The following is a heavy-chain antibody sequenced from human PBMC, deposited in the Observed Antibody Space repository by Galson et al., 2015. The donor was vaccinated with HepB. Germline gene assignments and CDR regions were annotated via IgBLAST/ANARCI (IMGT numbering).Heavy chain of an antibody. D-gene: IGHD5-12*01. Sequence: SLRLSCAASGFTFSSDAMNWVRQAPGKGLERVSSISVSGGSTFYADSVKGRFTISRDNSKNTLYLQLNSLRTEDTAVHYCAKDPLGGSDSGSYYYQYYMDVWGIGTTVTVS. CDR1: GFTFSSDA. V-gene: IGHV3-23*01. CDR3: AKDPLGGSDSGSYYYQYYMDV. CDR2: ISVSGGST. J-gene: IGHJ6*03.